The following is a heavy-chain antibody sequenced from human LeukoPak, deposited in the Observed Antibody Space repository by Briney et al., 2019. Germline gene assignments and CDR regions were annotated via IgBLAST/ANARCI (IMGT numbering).Heavy chain of an antibody. CDR3: ARRILSTRWTDSVDI. CDR2: ISSSGHYT. CDR1: GFTFSDCY. D-gene: IGHD2-2*01. V-gene: IGHV3-11*03. Sequence: GGSPRVSCAASGFTFSDCYISWVRQAPGKGLDWVSYISSSGHYTHYADSVKGRFTISRDNAKNSLYLQMSSLRAEDTGVYYCARRILSTRWTDSVDIWGQGTMVTVSS. J-gene: IGHJ3*02.